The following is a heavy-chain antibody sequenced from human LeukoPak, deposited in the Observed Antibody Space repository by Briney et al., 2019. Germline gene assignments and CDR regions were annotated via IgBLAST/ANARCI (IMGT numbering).Heavy chain of an antibody. V-gene: IGHV4-39*02. CDR3: ARDKGRNFDY. CDR2: IYYSGST. CDR1: GGSISSSSYY. J-gene: IGHJ4*02. Sequence: TSETLSLTCTVSGGSISSSSYYWGWIRQPPGKGLEWIGSIYYSGSTYYNPSLKSRVTISVDTSKNQFSLKLSSVTAADTAVYYCARDKGRNFDYWGQGTLVTVSS.